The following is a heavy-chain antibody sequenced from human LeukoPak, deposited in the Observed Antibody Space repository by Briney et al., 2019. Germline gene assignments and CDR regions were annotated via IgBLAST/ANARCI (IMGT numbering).Heavy chain of an antibody. D-gene: IGHD1-1*01. CDR1: GGSFSSGGYY. V-gene: IGHV4-61*08. J-gene: IGHJ4*02. Sequence: SETLSLTCTVSGGSFSSGGYYWSWIRQPPGKGLEWIGYISDSRSTNYNPSLKSRVIMSVDTSKNQFSLKLSSVTAADTAVYYCATRPGGSDRFFPYFDYWGQGTLVTVSS. CDR2: ISDSRST. CDR3: ATRPGGSDRFFPYFDY.